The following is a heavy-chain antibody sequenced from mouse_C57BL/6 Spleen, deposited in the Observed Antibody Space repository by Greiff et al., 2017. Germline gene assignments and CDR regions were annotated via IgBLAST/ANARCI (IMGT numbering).Heavy chain of an antibody. CDR2: IYPGSGST. V-gene: IGHV1-55*01. CDR1: GYTFTSYW. D-gene: IGHD2-3*01. CDR3: ARTSDVYYSLDY. J-gene: IGHJ4*01. Sequence: QVQLQQPGAELVKPGASVKMSCKASGYTFTSYWITWVKQRPGQGLEWIGDIYPGSGSTNYNEKFKGKATLTVDTSSSTAYLQLSSLTSDDSAVYYCARTSDVYYSLDYWGQGTSVTVSS.